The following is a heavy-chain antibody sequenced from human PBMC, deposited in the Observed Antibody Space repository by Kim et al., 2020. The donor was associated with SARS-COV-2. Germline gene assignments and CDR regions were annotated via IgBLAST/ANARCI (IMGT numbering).Heavy chain of an antibody. CDR2: LNKDGTTK. V-gene: IGHV3-7*01. J-gene: IGHJ4*02. Sequence: GGSLRLSCAASGFTFSSNWMSWVRQAPGKRLEWVANLNKDGTTKYYVDSVKGRFTISRDNAKNSLYLQMNSLRVEDTAVYYCTRLMPGIAGDIYHFWGQG. D-gene: IGHD1-26*01. CDR1: GFTFSSNW. CDR3: TRLMPGIAGDIYHF.